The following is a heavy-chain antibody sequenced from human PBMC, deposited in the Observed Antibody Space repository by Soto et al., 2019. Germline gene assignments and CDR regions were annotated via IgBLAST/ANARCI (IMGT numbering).Heavy chain of an antibody. V-gene: IGHV1-69*13. D-gene: IGHD3-9*01. CDR1: GGTFSSYA. CDR2: IIPIFGTA. Sequence: SVKVSCKASGGTFSSYAISWVRQAPGQGLEWMGGIIPIFGTANYAQKFQGRVTITADESTSTAYMELSSLRSEDTAVYYCASLSPLLRYFDWSYYYYYGMDVWGQGTTVTVSS. J-gene: IGHJ6*02. CDR3: ASLSPLLRYFDWSYYYYYGMDV.